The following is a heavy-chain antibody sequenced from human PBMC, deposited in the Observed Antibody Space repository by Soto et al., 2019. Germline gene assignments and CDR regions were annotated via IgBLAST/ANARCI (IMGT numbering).Heavy chain of an antibody. CDR3: ATMYYNDSSAFLEY. D-gene: IGHD3-22*01. CDR1: GGSVSSSNW. Sequence: QVQLQESGPGLVKPSGTLSLTCAVSGGSVSSSNWWSWVRQPPGKGLEWIGEIYQSGRTNYNPSLKCGVTISVDNAKRQFSLNLKFLTAADTAVYYGATMYYNDSSAFLEYWGQGTLVAVSS. V-gene: IGHV4-4*02. J-gene: IGHJ4*02. CDR2: IYQSGRT.